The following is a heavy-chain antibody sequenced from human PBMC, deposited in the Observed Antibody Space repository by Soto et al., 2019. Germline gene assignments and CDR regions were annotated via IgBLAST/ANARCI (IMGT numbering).Heavy chain of an antibody. Sequence: VQLVESGGGVVQPGMSLRLSCAASGFVYNTYAMHWVRLSPGKGLEWVALIWNDGSKKYCVDSVKGRFTISRDNSQNTLSLQMDSLRGEDTAVYFCVRGIPFQYSNNWLHWYFDLWGRGTQVTVSS. D-gene: IGHD1-1*01. CDR3: VRGIPFQYSNNWLHWYFDL. CDR2: IWNDGSKK. J-gene: IGHJ2*01. V-gene: IGHV3-33*01. CDR1: GFVYNTYA.